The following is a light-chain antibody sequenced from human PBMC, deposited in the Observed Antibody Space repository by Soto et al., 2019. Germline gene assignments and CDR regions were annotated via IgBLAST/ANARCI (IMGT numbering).Light chain of an antibody. J-gene: IGKJ1*01. CDR2: GAS. Sequence: IVTSTCPATLSVGPGENATLSCMASQSVSNNLAWSQLKPGPAPRLLIYGASTRATGIPARFSGSGSGTEFTLTISSLQSEDLAVYYCQQYNNWPRTFGQGAKVDIK. CDR3: QQYNNWPRT. V-gene: IGKV3-15*01. CDR1: QSVSNN.